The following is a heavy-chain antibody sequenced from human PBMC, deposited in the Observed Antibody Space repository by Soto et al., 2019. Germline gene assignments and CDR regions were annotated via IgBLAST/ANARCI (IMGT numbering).Heavy chain of an antibody. Sequence: PSETLSLTCTVSVVSVSSGSYYCSWIRQPPWKGLEWIGYIYYSGSTNYNPSLKSRVTISVDTSKNQFSLKLSSVNAADTAVYYCARGTTGDWDSYYGMEVWGQGTTVTGSS. CDR3: ARGTTGDWDSYYGMEV. V-gene: IGHV4-61*01. J-gene: IGHJ6*02. D-gene: IGHD1-1*01. CDR1: VVSVSSGSYY. CDR2: IYYSGST.